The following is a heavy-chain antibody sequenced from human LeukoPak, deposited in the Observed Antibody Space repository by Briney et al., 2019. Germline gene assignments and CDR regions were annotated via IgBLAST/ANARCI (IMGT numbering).Heavy chain of an antibody. CDR2: ISSSSSTI. Sequence: GRSLRLSCAASGFTFSSYSMNWVRQAPGKGLEWVSYISSSSSTIYYADSVKGRFTVSRDNSKNTLYLQMNSLRAEDTAVYYCAKDRARWEVGALDAFDIWGQGTMVTVSS. D-gene: IGHD1-26*01. CDR1: GFTFSSYS. J-gene: IGHJ3*02. CDR3: AKDRARWEVGALDAFDI. V-gene: IGHV3-48*01.